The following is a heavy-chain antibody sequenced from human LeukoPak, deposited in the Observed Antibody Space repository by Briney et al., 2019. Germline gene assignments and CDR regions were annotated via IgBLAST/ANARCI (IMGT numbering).Heavy chain of an antibody. D-gene: IGHD2-21*02. CDR3: ARSKRRGDLLDY. V-gene: IGHV1-2*02. CDR2: INPKTNGT. J-gene: IGHJ4*02. CDR1: GYTFTGYY. Sequence: GASVKVSCKASGYTFTGYYMHWVRQALGQGLEWMGWINPKTNGTNFALKFLGRVTMTRDTSISTAYMELASLRSDDTALYYCARSKRRGDLLDYWGQGILVTVSS.